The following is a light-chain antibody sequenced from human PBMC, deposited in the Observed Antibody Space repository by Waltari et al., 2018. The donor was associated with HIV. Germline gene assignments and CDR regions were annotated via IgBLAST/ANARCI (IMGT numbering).Light chain of an antibody. J-gene: IGLJ3*02. V-gene: IGLV3-21*02. CDR1: NMGVKD. CDR3: QVWGATNDWV. Sequence: YVLPHPPPLSGPQNQRATVPCQGGNMGVKDVHWYRQRSGQAPEVVIHDDRDRAPGIPGRITGSNSGDMATLTIASVEAGDEAVYYCQVWGATNDWVFGGGTKVTVL. CDR2: DDR.